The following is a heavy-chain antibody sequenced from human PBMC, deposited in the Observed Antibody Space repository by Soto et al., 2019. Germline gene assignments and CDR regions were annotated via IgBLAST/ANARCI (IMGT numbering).Heavy chain of an antibody. CDR2: ISYDGSNK. D-gene: IGHD3-3*01. V-gene: IGHV3-30*18. J-gene: IGHJ4*02. CDR1: GFTFSNYG. CDR3: AKDGIRFLEWLLDYYFDY. Sequence: PGGSLRLSCAASGFTFSNYGMHWVRQAPGKGLEWVAVISYDGSNKYYADSVKGRFTISRDNSKNTLYLQMNSLRAEDTAVYHCAKDGIRFLEWLLDYYFDYWGQGTLVTVSS.